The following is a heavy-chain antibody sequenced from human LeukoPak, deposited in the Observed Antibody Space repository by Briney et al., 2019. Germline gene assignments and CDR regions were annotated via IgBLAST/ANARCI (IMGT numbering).Heavy chain of an antibody. D-gene: IGHD2-15*01. CDR1: GGSISSYS. V-gene: IGHV4-59*01. CDR2: IYYSGST. CDR3: ARLGYCSGGSCYYLDY. Sequence: SETLSLTCTVSGGSISSYSWSWIRQPPGKGLEWIGYIYYSGSTNYNPSLKSRVTISVDTSKNQFSLKLSSVTAADTAVYYCARLGYCSGGSCYYLDYWGQGTLVTVSS. J-gene: IGHJ4*02.